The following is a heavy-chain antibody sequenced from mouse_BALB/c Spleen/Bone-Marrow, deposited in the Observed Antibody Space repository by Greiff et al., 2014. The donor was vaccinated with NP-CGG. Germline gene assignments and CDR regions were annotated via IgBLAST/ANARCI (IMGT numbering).Heavy chain of an antibody. J-gene: IGHJ4*01. D-gene: IGHD1-1*01. CDR1: GYTFTSYW. CDR2: IYPSDSYT. CDR3: TRYGNSHYYAMDY. Sequence: QVQLKESGAELVRPGASVKLSCRASGYTFTSYWINWVKQRPGQGLEWIGNIYPSDSYTNYNPRFKDKATLTVDKSSSTAYMQLSSPTSEDSAVYYCTRYGNSHYYAMDYWGQGTSVTVSS. V-gene: IGHV1-69*02.